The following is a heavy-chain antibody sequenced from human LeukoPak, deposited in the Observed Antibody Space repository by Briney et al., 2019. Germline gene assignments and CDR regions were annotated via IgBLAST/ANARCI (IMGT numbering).Heavy chain of an antibody. D-gene: IGHD2-2*01. CDR3: ARGEYCSSTSCWMVYYYYYYGMDV. V-gene: IGHV4-59*01. Sequence: SETLSLTCTVSGGSISSYYWSWIRQPPGKGLEWIGYIYYSGSTNYNPSLKSRVTISVDTSKNQFSLKLSSVTAADTAVYYCARGEYCSSTSCWMVYYYYYYGMDVWGKGTTVTVSS. J-gene: IGHJ6*04. CDR1: GGSISSYY. CDR2: IYYSGST.